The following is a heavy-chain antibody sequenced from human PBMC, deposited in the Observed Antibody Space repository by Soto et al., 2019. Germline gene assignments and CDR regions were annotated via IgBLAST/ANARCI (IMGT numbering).Heavy chain of an antibody. Sequence: QVQLQQWGAGLLKPSETLSLTCAVYGGSFSGYYWSWIRQPPGKGLEWIGEINHSGSTNYNPSLKSRVTISVDTSKNQFSLKLSSVTAADTAVYYCARGVKSPYGYSRSWYRFFDYWGQGTLVTVSS. CDR3: ARGVKSPYGYSRSWYRFFDY. J-gene: IGHJ4*02. D-gene: IGHD6-13*01. CDR2: INHSGST. V-gene: IGHV4-34*01. CDR1: GGSFSGYY.